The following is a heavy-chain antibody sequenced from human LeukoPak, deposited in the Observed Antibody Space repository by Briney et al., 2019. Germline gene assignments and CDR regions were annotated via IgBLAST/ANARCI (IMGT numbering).Heavy chain of an antibody. V-gene: IGHV3-23*01. CDR3: ANGRTTVTTSHDY. CDR1: GFTFNSYA. Sequence: GGSLRLSCAASGFTFNSYAMTWVRQAPGKGLEWVSVISGSGGTTYYADSVKGRFTISRDNSKNTLYLQMNSLRAEDTAVYYCANGRTTVTTSHDYWGQGTLVTVSS. CDR2: ISGSGGTT. J-gene: IGHJ4*02. D-gene: IGHD4-17*01.